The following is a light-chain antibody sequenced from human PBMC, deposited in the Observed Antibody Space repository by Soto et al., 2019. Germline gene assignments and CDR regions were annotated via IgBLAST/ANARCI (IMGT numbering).Light chain of an antibody. J-gene: IGKJ1*01. CDR1: QRIFVNY. Sequence: ETVLTQSPGTLSLSPGERATLSCRASQRIFVNYVAWYQHKRGQAPRLLIYGASSRATDVPDRFSGSGSGTDFTLTISRLEPEDFAVYYCLQYCNSPGWTFGQGTKVEIK. V-gene: IGKV3-20*01. CDR3: LQYCNSPGWT. CDR2: GAS.